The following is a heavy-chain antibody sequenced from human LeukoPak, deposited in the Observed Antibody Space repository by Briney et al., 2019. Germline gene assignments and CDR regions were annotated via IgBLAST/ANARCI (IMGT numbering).Heavy chain of an antibody. Sequence: PSGTLSLTCAVSGGSISSSNWWSWVRQPPGEGLEWIGEIYHSGITNYNPSLKSRVTISLDKSKNQFSLKVSSVTAADTAVYYCAREPVERPGTYWGQGTLVTVSS. J-gene: IGHJ4*02. CDR3: AREPVERPGTY. CDR1: GGSISSSNW. V-gene: IGHV4-4*02. D-gene: IGHD1-1*01. CDR2: IYHSGIT.